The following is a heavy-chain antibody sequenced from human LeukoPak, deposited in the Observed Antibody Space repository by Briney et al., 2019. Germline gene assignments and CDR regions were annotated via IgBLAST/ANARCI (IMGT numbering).Heavy chain of an antibody. V-gene: IGHV4-59*01. J-gene: IGHJ4*02. D-gene: IGHD6-13*01. Sequence: SETLSRTCTVSGGSISSYYWSWIRQPPGKGLEWIGYIYYSGSTNYNPSLKSRVTISVDTSKNQFSLKLSSVTAADTAVYYCARGRLRTTGYSSSIYFDYWGQGTLVTVSS. CDR3: ARGRLRTTGYSSSIYFDY. CDR1: GGSISSYY. CDR2: IYYSGST.